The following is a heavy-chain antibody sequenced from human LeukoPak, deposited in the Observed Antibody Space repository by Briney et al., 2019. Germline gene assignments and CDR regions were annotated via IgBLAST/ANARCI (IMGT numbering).Heavy chain of an antibody. CDR2: IYYSGST. J-gene: IGHJ3*02. CDR3: AREKDVYYYDSSGPHAFDI. D-gene: IGHD3-22*01. Sequence: SETLSLTCTVSGGSISSYYWSWIRQPPGKGLEWIGYIYYSGSTNYNPSLKSRVTISVDTSKNQFSLKLSSVTAADTAVYYCAREKDVYYYDSSGPHAFDIWGQGTMVTVSS. CDR1: GGSISSYY. V-gene: IGHV4-59*01.